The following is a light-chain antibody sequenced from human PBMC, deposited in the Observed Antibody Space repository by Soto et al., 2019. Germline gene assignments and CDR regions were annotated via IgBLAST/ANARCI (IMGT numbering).Light chain of an antibody. CDR2: GAS. J-gene: IGKJ2*01. CDR1: QSVSSTY. V-gene: IGKV3-20*01. Sequence: EIVLTQSTGTLSLSPGERATLSCRASQSVSSTYLAWYQQKPGQAPRLLIYGASSGATGIPDRFSGSGSGTDFTLTINRLEPEDCAVYYCQLYGRSRRYTLGQGTKLEIK. CDR3: QLYGRSRRYT.